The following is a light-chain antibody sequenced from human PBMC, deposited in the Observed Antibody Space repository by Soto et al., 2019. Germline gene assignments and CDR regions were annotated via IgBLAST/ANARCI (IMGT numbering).Light chain of an antibody. CDR3: LQYNTFSAT. CDR1: QNIVNW. V-gene: IGKV1-5*01. Sequence: DIQMTQSPSTLSPSVGDRVTITCRASQNIVNWLAWYQQKPGKAPKILIYGASTLESGVPSRFSGSGSGTEFTLTITNLQPVDFATYYCLQYNTFSATFGQGTRLEIK. J-gene: IGKJ5*01. CDR2: GAS.